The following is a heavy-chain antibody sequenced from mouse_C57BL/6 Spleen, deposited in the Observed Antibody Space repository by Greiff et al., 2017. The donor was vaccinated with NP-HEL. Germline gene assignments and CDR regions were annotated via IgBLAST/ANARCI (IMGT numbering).Heavy chain of an antibody. CDR3: ARITTGVPLYWYFDV. J-gene: IGHJ1*03. D-gene: IGHD1-1*01. Sequence: QVQLQQPGAELVKPGASVKLSCKASGYTFTSYWMHWVKQRPGQGLEWIGMIHPNSSSTNYNEKFKSKATLTVDKSSSTAYMQLSSLTSEDSAVYYCARITTGVPLYWYFDVWGTGTTVTVSS. CDR1: GYTFTSYW. V-gene: IGHV1-64*01. CDR2: IHPNSSST.